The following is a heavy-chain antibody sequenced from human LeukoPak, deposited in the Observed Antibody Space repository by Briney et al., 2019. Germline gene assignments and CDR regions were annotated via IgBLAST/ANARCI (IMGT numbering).Heavy chain of an antibody. J-gene: IGHJ4*02. CDR3: AREGGAVSSLDY. CDR2: ISSSSSYI. Sequence: SGGSLRLSCAASGFTFSSYSMNWVRQAPGKGLEWVSSISSSSSYIYYADSVKGRSTISRDNAKNSLYLQMNSLRAEDTAVYYCAREGGAVSSLDYWGQGTLVTVSS. D-gene: IGHD3-16*01. V-gene: IGHV3-21*01. CDR1: GFTFSSYS.